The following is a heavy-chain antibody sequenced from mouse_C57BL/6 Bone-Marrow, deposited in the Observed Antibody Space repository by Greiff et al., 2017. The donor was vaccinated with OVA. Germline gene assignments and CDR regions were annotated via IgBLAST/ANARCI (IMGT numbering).Heavy chain of an antibody. CDR1: GYTFTTYP. CDR2: FHPYNDDT. CDR3: ARQRGSSYEGYWYFDV. J-gene: IGHJ1*03. Sequence: QVHVKQSGAELVKPGASVKMSCKASGYTFTTYPIEWMKQNHGKSLEWIGNFHPYNDDTKYNEKFKGKATLTVEKSSSTVYLELSRLTSDDSSVYYCARQRGSSYEGYWYFDVWGTGTTVTVSS. V-gene: IGHV1-47*01. D-gene: IGHD1-1*01.